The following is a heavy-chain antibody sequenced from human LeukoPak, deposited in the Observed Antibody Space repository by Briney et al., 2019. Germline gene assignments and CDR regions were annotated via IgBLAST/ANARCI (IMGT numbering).Heavy chain of an antibody. CDR2: ITSSSSTI. Sequence: GGSLRLSCAASGFTFTSYTMNWVRQAPGKGLEWVSYITSSSSTIYYADSVKGRFTMSREDAENSLYLQMNSLRAEDTAVYYCARNFDSWGQGTLVTVSS. D-gene: IGHD2/OR15-2a*01. CDR1: GFTFTSYT. CDR3: ARNFDS. J-gene: IGHJ4*02. V-gene: IGHV3-48*01.